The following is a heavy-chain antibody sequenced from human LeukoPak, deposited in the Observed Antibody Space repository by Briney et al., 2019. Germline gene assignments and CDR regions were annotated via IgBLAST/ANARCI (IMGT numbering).Heavy chain of an antibody. D-gene: IGHD2-15*01. Sequence: SETLSLTCAVYGGSFSGYYWSWIRQPPGKGLEWIGEINHSGSTNYNPSLKSRVTISVDTSKNQFSLKLSSVTAADTAVYYCARGSARCGGSCYPSFDYWGQGTLVTVSS. CDR3: ARGSARCGGSCYPSFDY. J-gene: IGHJ4*02. V-gene: IGHV4-34*01. CDR1: GGSFSGYY. CDR2: INHSGST.